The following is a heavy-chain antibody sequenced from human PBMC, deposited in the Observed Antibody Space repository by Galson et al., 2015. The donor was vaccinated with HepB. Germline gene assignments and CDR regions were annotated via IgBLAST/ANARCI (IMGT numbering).Heavy chain of an antibody. V-gene: IGHV3-53*04. Sequence: SLRLSCAASGFTVSSNYMHWVRQAPGKGLEWVSVIYISGTTYYADSVKGRFTISRHNSKNTLFLQMNSLRAEDTAVYYCARTPADYFDRYFDVWGRGTLVTVSS. D-gene: IGHD3-9*01. CDR2: IYISGTT. CDR3: ARTPADYFDRYFDV. CDR1: GFTVSSNY. J-gene: IGHJ2*01.